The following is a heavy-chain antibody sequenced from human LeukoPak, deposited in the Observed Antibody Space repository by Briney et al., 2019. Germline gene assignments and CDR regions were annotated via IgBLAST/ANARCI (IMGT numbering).Heavy chain of an antibody. CDR1: GGSISSGGYS. CDR3: ARGAPYYYDRSKAFDI. J-gene: IGHJ3*02. Sequence: SGTLSLTCAVSGGSISSGGYSWSWIRQPPGKGLEWIGYIYHSGSTYYNPSLKSRVTISVDRSKNQFSLKLSSVTAADTAVYYCARGAPYYYDRSKAFDIWGQGTMVTVSS. CDR2: IYHSGST. D-gene: IGHD3-22*01. V-gene: IGHV4-30-2*01.